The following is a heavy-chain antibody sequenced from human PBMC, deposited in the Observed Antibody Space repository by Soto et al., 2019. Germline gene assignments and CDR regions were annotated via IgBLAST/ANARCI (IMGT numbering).Heavy chain of an antibody. D-gene: IGHD6-19*01. J-gene: IGHJ5*02. V-gene: IGHV4-34*01. CDR3: ARALQYSSGWREASATNWFDP. Sequence: SETLSLTCAVYGGSFSGYYWSWIRQPPGKGLEWIGEINHSGSTNYNPSLKSRVTISVDTSKNQFSLKLSSVTAADTAVYYCARALQYSSGWREASATNWFDPWGQGTLVTVSS. CDR1: GGSFSGYY. CDR2: INHSGST.